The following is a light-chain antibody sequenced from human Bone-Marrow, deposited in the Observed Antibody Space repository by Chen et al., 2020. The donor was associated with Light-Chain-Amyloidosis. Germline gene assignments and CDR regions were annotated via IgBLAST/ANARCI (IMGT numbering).Light chain of an antibody. CDR1: QSISNY. CDR2: GAT. V-gene: IGKV1-39*01. CDR3: QQSSTNPLTLALS. J-gene: IGKJ4*01. Sequence: IQMTQSPSSLSASVGDRVTITCRASQSISNYLNWYQQKPGKAPKFLIYGATYLHSGVPSRFSGSGSGTDFTLTITSLQPEDFATYYCQQSSTNPLTLALSFGGGTKVEIK.